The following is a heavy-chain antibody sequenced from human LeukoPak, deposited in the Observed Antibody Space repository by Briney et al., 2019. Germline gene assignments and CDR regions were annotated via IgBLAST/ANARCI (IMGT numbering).Heavy chain of an antibody. CDR3: TKGGEWLVASAYYYYYMDV. D-gene: IGHD6-19*01. J-gene: IGHJ6*03. Sequence: PGGSLRLSCAASGLTFSSYAMHWVRQAPGKGLEWVAVISYDGSNKYYADSMKGRFTISRDNSRNTLYLQMNNLRAEDTAVYYCTKGGEWLVASAYYYYYMDVWGKGTTVTISS. CDR2: ISYDGSNK. CDR1: GLTFSSYA. V-gene: IGHV3-30*04.